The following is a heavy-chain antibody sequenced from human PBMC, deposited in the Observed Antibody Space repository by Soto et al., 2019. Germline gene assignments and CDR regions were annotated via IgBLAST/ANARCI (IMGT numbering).Heavy chain of an antibody. CDR2: ISSSSSYI. CDR3: ARLSIAVAGRDAFDI. D-gene: IGHD6-19*01. V-gene: IGHV3-21*01. J-gene: IGHJ3*02. CDR1: GFTFSSYS. Sequence: GGSLRLSCAASGFTFSSYSMNWVRQAPGKGLEWVSSISSSSSYIYYADSVKGRFTISRDNAKSSLYLQMNSLRAEDTAVYYCARLSIAVAGRDAFDIWGQGTMVTVSS.